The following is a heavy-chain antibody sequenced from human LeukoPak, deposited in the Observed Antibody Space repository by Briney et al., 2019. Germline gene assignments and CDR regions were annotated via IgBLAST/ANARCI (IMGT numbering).Heavy chain of an antibody. J-gene: IGHJ6*03. CDR1: GGTLSNDP. D-gene: IGHD2-2*01. V-gene: IGHV1-69*08. CDR3: ARKGPANYYYYYMDV. CDR2: ISPLLGTT. Sequence: SVKVSFKVSGGTLSNDPISWLRQAPGQRLEWVGNISPLLGTTLYTQEFQGRVTITAVKATNTAYMELSSLRSEDTAVYYCARKGPANYYYYYMDVWGKGTSVTVSS.